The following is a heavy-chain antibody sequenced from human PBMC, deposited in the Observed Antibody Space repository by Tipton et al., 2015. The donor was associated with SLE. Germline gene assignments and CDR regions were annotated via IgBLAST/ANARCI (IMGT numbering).Heavy chain of an antibody. V-gene: IGHV3-11*04. J-gene: IGHJ5*02. CDR1: GFTFRNYA. CDR3: ARGPLLDP. CDR2: ISGSGSGV. Sequence: GSLRLSCAASGFTFRNYAMHWIRQAPGKGLEWVSYISGSGSGVSYTDSVKGRFTISRDNAKKSVYLQMNSLRPEDTAVYYCARGPLLDPWGQGTLVTVSS.